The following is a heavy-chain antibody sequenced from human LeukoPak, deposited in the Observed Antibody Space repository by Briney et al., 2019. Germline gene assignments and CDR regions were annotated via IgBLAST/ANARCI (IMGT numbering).Heavy chain of an antibody. CDR1: GGSLSAYY. CDR2: INHSGST. CDR3: ATFRLGIGFEF. V-gene: IGHV4-34*01. D-gene: IGHD3-16*01. J-gene: IGHJ4*02. Sequence: ASETLSLTCAVYGGSLSAYYWTSIRQSPEKGLELIGEINHSGSTNYNPSLKSRVTISVDTSKNQFSLKLNSVTAADTAIYYCATFRLGIGFEFWDQGALVTVSS.